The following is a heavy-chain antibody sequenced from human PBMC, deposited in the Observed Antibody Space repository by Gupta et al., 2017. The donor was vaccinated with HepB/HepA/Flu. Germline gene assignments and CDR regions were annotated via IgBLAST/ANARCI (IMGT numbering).Heavy chain of an antibody. Sequence: QVQLAESGGGVVQPGRSLRLSCAASGFTISSYGMHWVRQAPGKGLEWVAVISFDGSNKYYADSVKGRVTIFRDNSQNTLYRQMNGLRAEETAVYYCAKDRYLYDSSGYYYYFDNGGQGTLVTVSS. V-gene: IGHV3-30*18. J-gene: IGHJ4*02. CDR1: GFTISSYG. CDR3: AKDRYLYDSSGYYYYFDN. D-gene: IGHD3-22*01. CDR2: ISFDGSNK.